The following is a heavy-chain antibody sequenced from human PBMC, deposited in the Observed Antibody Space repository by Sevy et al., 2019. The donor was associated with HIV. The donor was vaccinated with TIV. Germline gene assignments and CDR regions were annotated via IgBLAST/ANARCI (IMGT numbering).Heavy chain of an antibody. CDR2: VESGGST. CDR1: GFIFSNNA. CDR3: ATGDTAMITDLDY. D-gene: IGHD5-18*01. V-gene: IGHV3-23*01. J-gene: IGHJ4*02. Sequence: GGSLRLSCGASGFIFSNNAMNWVRQAPGKGPEWVSGVESGGSTYYADSVKGRFTISRDNSKNMLFLQTSSLRAEDTAIYYCATGDTAMITDLDYWGLGTLVTVSS.